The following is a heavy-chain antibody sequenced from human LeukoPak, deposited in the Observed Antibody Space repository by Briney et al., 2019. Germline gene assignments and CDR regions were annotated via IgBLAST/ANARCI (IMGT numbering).Heavy chain of an antibody. V-gene: IGHV4-59*01. CDR3: ARDYAFDI. J-gene: IGHJ3*02. CDR1: GDSISSYY. Sequence: SETLSLTCTVSGDSISSYYWSWIRQPPGKRLEWIGYIYYIGSTNYNPSLKSRVTISVDTSKNQFSLKLSSVTAADTAVYCCARDYAFDIWGQGTMVTVSS. CDR2: IYYIGST.